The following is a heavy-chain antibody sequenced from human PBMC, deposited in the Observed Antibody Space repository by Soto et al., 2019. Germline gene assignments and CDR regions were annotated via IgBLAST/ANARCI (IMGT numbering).Heavy chain of an antibody. CDR1: GGYITSDSYY. Sequence: KPSETLSLTCSVSGGYITSDSYYWAWIRQPPGKGLEWIGSIYFSGSTYYSSALKSRLAISIDMSKNQFSLNLSSVTDADTAVYYCARHLSESGYDLNYWGQGTPVTVSS. V-gene: IGHV4-39*01. D-gene: IGHD5-12*01. J-gene: IGHJ4*02. CDR2: IYFSGST. CDR3: ARHLSESGYDLNY.